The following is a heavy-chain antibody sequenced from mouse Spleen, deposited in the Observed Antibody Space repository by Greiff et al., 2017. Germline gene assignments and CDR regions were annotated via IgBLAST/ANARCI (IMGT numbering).Heavy chain of an antibody. D-gene: IGHD2-12*01. CDR3: TADDPFDY. V-gene: IGHV6-3*01. CDR2: IRLKSDNYAT. CDR1: GFTFSNYW. J-gene: IGHJ2*01. Sequence: EVQLVESGGGLVQPGGSMKLSCVASGFTFSNYWMNWVRQSPEKGLEWVAQIRLKSDNYATHYAESVKGRFTISRDDSKSSVYLLMNNLRAEDTGIYYCTADDPFDYWGQGTTLTVSS.